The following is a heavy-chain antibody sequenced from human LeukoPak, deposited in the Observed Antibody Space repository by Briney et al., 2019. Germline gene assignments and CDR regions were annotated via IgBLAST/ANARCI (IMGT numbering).Heavy chain of an antibody. CDR2: ISGSGGST. D-gene: IGHD4-17*01. Sequence: GGSLRLSCAASGFTFSSYAMSWVRQAPGKGLEWVSAISGSGGSTYYADSVKGRFTISRDNGKNSLSLQMNSLRAEDTAVYYCARERYGDYEIDYWGQGTLVTVSS. CDR1: GFTFSSYA. J-gene: IGHJ4*02. V-gene: IGHV3-23*01. CDR3: ARERYGDYEIDY.